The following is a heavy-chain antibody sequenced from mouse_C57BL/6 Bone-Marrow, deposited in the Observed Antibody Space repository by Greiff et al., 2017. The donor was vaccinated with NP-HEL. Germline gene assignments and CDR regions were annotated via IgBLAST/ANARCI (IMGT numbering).Heavy chain of an antibody. Sequence: VQLQQSGAELVKPGASVKLSCKASGYTFTSYWMHWVKQRPGQGLEWIGMIHPNSGSTNYNEKFKSKATLTVDKSSSTAYMQLSSLTSEDSAVYDCARGGYYAWFAYWGQGTLVTVSA. CDR2: IHPNSGST. V-gene: IGHV1-64*01. CDR3: ARGGYYAWFAY. J-gene: IGHJ3*01. CDR1: GYTFTSYW. D-gene: IGHD2-3*01.